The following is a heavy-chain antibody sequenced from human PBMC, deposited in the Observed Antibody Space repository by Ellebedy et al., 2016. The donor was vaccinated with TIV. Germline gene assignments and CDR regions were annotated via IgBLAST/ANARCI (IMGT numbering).Heavy chain of an antibody. D-gene: IGHD1-1*01. V-gene: IGHV3-7*03. CDR2: MKQDGREE. Sequence: GGSLRLSCAASGFSFSNYWMTWVRQAPGKGLEWVANMKQDGREEYYVDSVKGRFIISRDNAKNSLYLQMNSLRAEDTAVYYCAGRAYNWNDGSLFDYWGQGTLVTVSS. J-gene: IGHJ4*02. CDR1: GFSFSNYW. CDR3: AGRAYNWNDGSLFDY.